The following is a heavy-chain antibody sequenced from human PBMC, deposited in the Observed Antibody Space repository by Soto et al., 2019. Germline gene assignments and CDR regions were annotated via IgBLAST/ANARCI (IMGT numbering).Heavy chain of an antibody. CDR1: GFIFTSYA. V-gene: IGHV3-30-3*01. Sequence: PGGSLRLSCAASGFIFTSYAMHWVRQAPGKGLEWVAVISFDGSNQYYADSVKGRFTISRDNSKNTLYLQMNSLRAEDTAVYYCARSPPYDSSGYYYFRFDYWGQGTLVTVSS. J-gene: IGHJ4*02. D-gene: IGHD3-22*01. CDR3: ARSPPYDSSGYYYFRFDY. CDR2: ISFDGSNQ.